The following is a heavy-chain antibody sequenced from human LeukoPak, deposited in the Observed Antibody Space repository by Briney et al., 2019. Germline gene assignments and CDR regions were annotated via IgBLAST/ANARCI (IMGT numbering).Heavy chain of an antibody. V-gene: IGHV4-39*07. J-gene: IGHJ4*02. CDR2: IFYTGKT. Sequence: PSETLSLTCTVSGGSVYTSDYYWGWVRQPPGKGPEWIGDIFYTGKTNYNPSLKSRVSISIDTSKNRFSLKLTSVTAADTAVYYCARVFDSWGQGTLVTVSS. CDR1: GGSVYTSDYY. CDR3: ARVFDS.